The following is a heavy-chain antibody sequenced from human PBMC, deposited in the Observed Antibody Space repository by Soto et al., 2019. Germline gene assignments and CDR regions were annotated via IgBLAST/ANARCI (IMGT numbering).Heavy chain of an antibody. V-gene: IGHV4-59*01. CDR2: IFYSDNT. J-gene: IGHJ4*02. Sequence: SETLSLTCTVSGGSISTYYWSWVRQSPGKGLEWIGYIFYSDNTNYNPSLKSRVTISVDTSRNQFSLKLTSVTAADTAVYFCARGGETYYDFWSGFSPIDYWGQGALVTVSS. D-gene: IGHD3-3*01. CDR1: GGSISTYY. CDR3: ARGGETYYDFWSGFSPIDY.